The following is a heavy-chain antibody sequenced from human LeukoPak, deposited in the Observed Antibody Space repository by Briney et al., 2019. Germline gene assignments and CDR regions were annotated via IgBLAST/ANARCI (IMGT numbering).Heavy chain of an antibody. CDR1: GVSISDYH. J-gene: IGHJ4*02. CDR2: FSYSGST. CDR3: ARMYSGTSYYFDF. Sequence: SETLSLTCSVSGVSISDYHWIWIRQPPAKGLEWMGYFSYSGSTRYNPSLKSRVTMSVDTSKNQFSLRLNSVAAADTAVYYCARMYSGTSYYFDFWGQGTLVTVSS. V-gene: IGHV4-59*01. D-gene: IGHD1-26*01.